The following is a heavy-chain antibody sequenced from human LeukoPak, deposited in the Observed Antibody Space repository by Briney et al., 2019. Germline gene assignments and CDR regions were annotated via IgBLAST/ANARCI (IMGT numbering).Heavy chain of an antibody. CDR2: ISGSGGST. CDR3: AKFVDPGWPPNTGWFDP. Sequence: GGSLRLSCAASGFTFSSYAMSWVRQAPGKGLEWVSAISGSGGSTYYADSVKGRFTISRDNSKNTLYLQMNSLRAEDTAVYYCAKFVDPGWPPNTGWFDPWGQGTLVTVSS. D-gene: IGHD6-19*01. J-gene: IGHJ5*02. CDR1: GFTFSSYA. V-gene: IGHV3-23*01.